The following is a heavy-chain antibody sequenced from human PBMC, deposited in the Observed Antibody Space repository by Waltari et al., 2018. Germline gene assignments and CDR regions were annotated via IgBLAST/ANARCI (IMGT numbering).Heavy chain of an antibody. V-gene: IGHV3-23*01. Sequence: EVQLLESGGGWVQPGGSLRLSCVASEFPVVTFAMNCVRQAPGKGLVWVSVISRHSADIYYADPVKGRFTISRDNSNNMLYLHMNSLGAEDTATYHCTAGGGDYRPFDYWGQGTLVTVSS. CDR2: ISRHSADI. CDR1: EFPVVTFA. D-gene: IGHD3-16*02. CDR3: TAGGGDYRPFDY. J-gene: IGHJ4*02.